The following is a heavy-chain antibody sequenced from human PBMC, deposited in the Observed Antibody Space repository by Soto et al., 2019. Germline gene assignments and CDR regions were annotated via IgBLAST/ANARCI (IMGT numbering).Heavy chain of an antibody. D-gene: IGHD3-16*01. Sequence: QVQLVESGGGVVQPGRSLRLSCAASGFIFSNYALHWVRQAPGKGLEWVAVISYDGSKTYYADSVKGRFTISRENSRNTLDLQMNNLRGEGTAVYYCARNGGRSASSDYYGMDVWGQGTTVTVSS. V-gene: IGHV3-30-3*01. CDR2: ISYDGSKT. CDR3: ARNGGRSASSDYYGMDV. J-gene: IGHJ6*02. CDR1: GFIFSNYA.